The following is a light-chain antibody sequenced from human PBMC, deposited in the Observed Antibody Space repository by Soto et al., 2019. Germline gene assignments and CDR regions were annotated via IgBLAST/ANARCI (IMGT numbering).Light chain of an antibody. CDR2: AAT. V-gene: IGKV1-39*01. CDR3: QQSYSRPLS. Sequence: DIQMTQSPSSLSASVGDRVTITCRASQSVSTSVSWFQLKPGRAPKPLIYAATSLQSGVTSRFSGSGSGTEFTLIITSLQPEDFATYYCQQSYSRPLSFGGGTKVEVK. CDR1: QSVSTS. J-gene: IGKJ4*01.